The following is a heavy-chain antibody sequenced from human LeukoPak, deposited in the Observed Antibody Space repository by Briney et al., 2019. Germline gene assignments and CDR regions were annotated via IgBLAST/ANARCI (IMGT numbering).Heavy chain of an antibody. CDR1: GFTFSGSA. V-gene: IGHV3-73*01. D-gene: IGHD2-21*01. CDR2: IRSKANSYAT. Sequence: GGSLRLSCAASGFTFSGSAMHWVRQASGKGLEWVGRIRSKANSYATAYSASVKGRFTISRDDSKNTAYLQMNSLKTEDTAVYYCSVGGTNSDDHWGQGTRVTVSS. CDR3: SVGGTNSDDH. J-gene: IGHJ4*02.